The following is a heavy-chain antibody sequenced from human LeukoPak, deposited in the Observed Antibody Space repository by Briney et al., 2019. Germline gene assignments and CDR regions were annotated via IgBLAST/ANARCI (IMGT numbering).Heavy chain of an antibody. CDR2: IYYGGST. D-gene: IGHD2-2*01. J-gene: IGHJ6*03. CDR1: GGSISSYY. V-gene: IGHV4-59*01. Sequence: SETLSLTCTVSGGSISSYYWSWLRQPPGKGLEWIGYIYYGGSTNYNPSLKSRVTISVDTSKNQFSLKLSSVTAADTAVYYCARGWYCSSTSCYPCYMDVWGKGTTVTVSS. CDR3: ARGWYCSSTSCYPCYMDV.